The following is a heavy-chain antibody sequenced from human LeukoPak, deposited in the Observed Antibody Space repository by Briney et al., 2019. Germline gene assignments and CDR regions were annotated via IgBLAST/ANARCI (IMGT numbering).Heavy chain of an antibody. D-gene: IGHD3-22*01. Sequence: GASVKVSCKASGYTFTSYAMHWVRQAPGQRLEWMGWINAGNGSTKYSQKFQGRVTITRDTSASTAYMELSSLRSEDTAVYYCARARYYYDSSGYYSPLYYFDYWGQGTLVTVSS. CDR3: ARARYYYDSSGYYSPLYYFDY. CDR2: INAGNGST. V-gene: IGHV1-3*01. J-gene: IGHJ4*02. CDR1: GYTFTSYA.